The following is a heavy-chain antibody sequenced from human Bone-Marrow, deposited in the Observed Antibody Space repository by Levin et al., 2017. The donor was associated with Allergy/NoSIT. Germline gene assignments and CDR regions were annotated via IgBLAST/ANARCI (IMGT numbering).Heavy chain of an antibody. D-gene: IGHD3-10*01. CDR2: IWYDGSNK. J-gene: IGHJ5*02. V-gene: IGHV3-33*01. CDR1: GFTFSSYG. Sequence: GGSLRLSCAASGFTFSSYGMHWVRQAPGKGLEWVAVIWYDGSNKYYADSVKGRFTISRDNSKNTLYLQMNSLRAEDTAVYYCARDSVPGFGELLFGWFDPWGQGTLVTVSS. CDR3: ARDSVPGFGELLFGWFDP.